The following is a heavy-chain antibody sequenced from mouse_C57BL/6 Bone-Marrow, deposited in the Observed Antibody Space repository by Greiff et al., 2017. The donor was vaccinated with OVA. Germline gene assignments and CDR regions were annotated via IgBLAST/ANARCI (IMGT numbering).Heavy chain of an antibody. CDR1: GYTFTDYY. Sequence: QVQLKQSGAELVRPGASVKLSCKASGYTFTDYYINWVKQRPGQGLEWIARIYPGSGNTYYNEKFKGKATLTAEKSSSTAYMQLSSLTSEDSAVYFCARKVERNAMDYWGQGTSVTVSS. D-gene: IGHD1-1*01. CDR3: ARKVERNAMDY. V-gene: IGHV1-76*01. J-gene: IGHJ4*01. CDR2: IYPGSGNT.